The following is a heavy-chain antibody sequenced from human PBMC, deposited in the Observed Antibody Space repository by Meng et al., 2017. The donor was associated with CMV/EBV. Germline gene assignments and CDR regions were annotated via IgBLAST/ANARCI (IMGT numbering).Heavy chain of an antibody. CDR2: INPNNNDA. CDR1: GYPFTGYY. J-gene: IGHJ5*02. CDR3: AREDRGVSDWFDP. Sequence: ASVKVSCKASGYPFTGYYVHWVRQAPGQGLEWMGWINPNNNDAISAQKFQARVTMTRDTSISTAYMELTGLTSDDTAVYFCAREDRGVSDWFDPWGQGTLVTVSS. D-gene: IGHD3-10*01. V-gene: IGHV1-2*02.